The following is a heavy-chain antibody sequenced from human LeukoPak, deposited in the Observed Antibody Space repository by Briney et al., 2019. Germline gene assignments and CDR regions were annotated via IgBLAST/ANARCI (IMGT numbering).Heavy chain of an antibody. CDR1: GFTLRSYA. V-gene: IGHV3-23*01. CDR3: AKGSKNWGSYYIDY. J-gene: IGHJ4*02. Sequence: GGSLRLSCAGSGFTLRSYAMSWVRQAPGKGLEWVSAISGSGSRTYFADSVKGRFTISRDNSKNTLYLQMNSLRAEDTAVYYCAKGSKNWGSYYIDYWGQGTLVTVSS. D-gene: IGHD7-27*01. CDR2: ISGSGSRT.